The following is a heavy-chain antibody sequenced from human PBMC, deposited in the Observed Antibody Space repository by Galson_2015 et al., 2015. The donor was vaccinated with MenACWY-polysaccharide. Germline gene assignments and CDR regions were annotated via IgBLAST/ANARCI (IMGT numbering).Heavy chain of an antibody. CDR1: GFTFSDYY. D-gene: IGHD2-2*01. Sequence: SLRLSCAASGFTFSDYYMTWVRQAPGKGPEWVAYISTSGTTTYYAASLKGRFTISRDNAKNSLDLQMNSLRAEDTAVYYCARDPRGARSTYFDYWGQGSLVTVSS. V-gene: IGHV3-11*01. CDR2: ISTSGTTT. CDR3: ARDPRGARSTYFDY. J-gene: IGHJ4*02.